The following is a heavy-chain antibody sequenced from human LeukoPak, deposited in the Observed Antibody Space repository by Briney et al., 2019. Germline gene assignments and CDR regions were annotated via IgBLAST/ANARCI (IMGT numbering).Heavy chain of an antibody. CDR2: IRSKANSYAT. Sequence: GGSLRLSCAASGFSFSGSAMHWVRQASGKGLEWVGRIRSKANSYATAYAASVKGRFTISRDDSKNTAYLQMNSLKTEDTAVYYCAKSPGLGGTEHAFDIWGQGTMVTVSS. CDR3: AKSPGLGGTEHAFDI. CDR1: GFSFSGSA. V-gene: IGHV3-73*01. J-gene: IGHJ3*02. D-gene: IGHD4-23*01.